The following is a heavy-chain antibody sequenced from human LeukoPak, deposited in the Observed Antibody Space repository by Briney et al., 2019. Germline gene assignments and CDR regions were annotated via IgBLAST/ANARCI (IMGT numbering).Heavy chain of an antibody. CDR1: GGSFSGYY. D-gene: IGHD2-21*01. J-gene: IGHJ6*03. CDR2: INHSGST. V-gene: IGHV4-34*01. Sequence: SETLSLTCAVYGGSFSGYYWSWIRQPPGKGLEWIGEINHSGSTNYNPSLKSRVTISVDTSKNQFSLKLSSVTAADTAVYYCARGGRFPILWYYYMDVWGKGTTVTVSS. CDR3: ARGGRFPILWYYYMDV.